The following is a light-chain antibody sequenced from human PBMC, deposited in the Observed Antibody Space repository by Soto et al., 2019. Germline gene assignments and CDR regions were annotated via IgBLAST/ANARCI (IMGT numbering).Light chain of an antibody. CDR3: QQYDDLPIT. CDR2: DAS. J-gene: IGKJ5*01. Sequence: IQMTQSPSSLFASVGDRVTITCRASQDISDFLNWYQQKPGKAPKLLIYDASNLQTGVPSRFSGRGSGTDFTFTISSLQPDDSGTYYCQQYDDLPITFGQGTRLEIK. V-gene: IGKV1-33*01. CDR1: QDISDF.